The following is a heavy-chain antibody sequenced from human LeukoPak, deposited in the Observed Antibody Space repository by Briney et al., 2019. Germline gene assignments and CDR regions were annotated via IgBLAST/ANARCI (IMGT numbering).Heavy chain of an antibody. CDR3: ARGEFGVLDY. CDR1: GYTFTSYD. CDR2: MDPNSGNS. V-gene: IGHV1-8*01. J-gene: IGHJ4*02. D-gene: IGHD3-3*01. Sequence: ASVKVSCKASGYTFTSYDIRWVRQATGHGIEWMGWMDPNSGNSGFAQKFQGRVAMTRNTSISTAYMELSSLRSEDTTVYYCARGEFGVLDYWGQGTLVTVSS.